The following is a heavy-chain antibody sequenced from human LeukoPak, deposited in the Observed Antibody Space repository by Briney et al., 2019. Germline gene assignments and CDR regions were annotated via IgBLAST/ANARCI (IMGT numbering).Heavy chain of an antibody. CDR2: ISNSGKYM. Sequence: PGGSLRLSCTASGLTISSYSMNWVRQAPGKGLEWVSSISNSGKYMYYTDSVKGRFTISRDSAKNSLYLQMNSLGAEDTAVYYCARDGGSGFHDYWGQGTLVTVSS. V-gene: IGHV3-21*06. CDR3: ARDGGSGFHDY. CDR1: GLTISSYS. D-gene: IGHD3-10*01. J-gene: IGHJ4*02.